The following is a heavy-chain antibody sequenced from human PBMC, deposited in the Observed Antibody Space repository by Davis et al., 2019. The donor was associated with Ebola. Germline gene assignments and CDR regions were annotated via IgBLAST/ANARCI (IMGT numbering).Heavy chain of an antibody. Sequence: SETLSLTCVVSGVSISGGAHSWSWIRQPPGRGLEYIGYVYYNGDADYNPSLNSRVTISVDTSENQLSLKLSSVTAADTAVYYCARGRRPPNWHFDLWGRGTLVIVSS. J-gene: IGHJ2*01. V-gene: IGHV4-61*08. CDR1: GVSISGGAHS. CDR2: VYYNGDA. CDR3: ARGRRPPNWHFDL.